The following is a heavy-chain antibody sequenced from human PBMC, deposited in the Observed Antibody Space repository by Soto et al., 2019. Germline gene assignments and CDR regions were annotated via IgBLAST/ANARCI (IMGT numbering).Heavy chain of an antibody. J-gene: IGHJ6*02. CDR3: ETLTRITADVTEFDFRPV. D-gene: IGHD6-13*01. CDR1: GFTFSSYE. Sequence: PGGSLRLSCAASGFTFSSYEMNWVRQAPGKGLEWVSYISSSGGTIFYVDSVKGRFTISRDNAKNSLYLQMNSLRAEDTAVYYCETLTRITADVTEFDFRPVWGQGTTVTVSS. V-gene: IGHV3-48*03. CDR2: ISSSGGTI.